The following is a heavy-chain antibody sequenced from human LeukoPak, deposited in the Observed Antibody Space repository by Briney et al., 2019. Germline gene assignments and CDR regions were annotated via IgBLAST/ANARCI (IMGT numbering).Heavy chain of an antibody. V-gene: IGHV3-72*01. D-gene: IGHD3-22*01. J-gene: IGHJ6*02. Sequence: PGGSLRLSCAASGFTFSNYAMNWVRQAPGKGLEWVGRTRNKANSYTTEYAASVKGRFTISRDDSKNSLYLQMNSLKTEDTAVYYCAREGYYYDSSGYRSLYYYYGMDVWGQGTTVTVSS. CDR3: AREGYYYDSSGYRSLYYYYGMDV. CDR2: TRNKANSYTT. CDR1: GFTFSNYA.